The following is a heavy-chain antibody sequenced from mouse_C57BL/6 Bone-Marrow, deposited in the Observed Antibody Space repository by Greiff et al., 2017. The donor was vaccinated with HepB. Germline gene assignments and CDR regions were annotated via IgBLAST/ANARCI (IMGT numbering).Heavy chain of an antibody. V-gene: IGHV5-4*03. Sequence: EVKLMESGGGLVKPGGSLKLSCAASGFTFSSYAMSWVRQTPEKRLEWVATISDGGSYTYYTENVKGRFTISRDNAKNNLYLQMSHLKSEDTAMYYCARGGPRHPWFAYWGQGTLVTVSA. CDR1: GFTFSSYA. CDR2: ISDGGSYT. CDR3: ARGGPRHPWFAY. J-gene: IGHJ3*01.